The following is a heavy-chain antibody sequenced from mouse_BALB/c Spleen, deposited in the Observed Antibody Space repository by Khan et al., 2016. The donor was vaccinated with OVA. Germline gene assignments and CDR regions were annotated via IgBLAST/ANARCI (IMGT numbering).Heavy chain of an antibody. V-gene: IGHV1S81*02. CDR2: INPTNGGT. CDR1: GYTFSSYY. D-gene: IGHD2-10*02. CDR3: TRSGYANPFAY. J-gene: IGHJ3*01. Sequence: QVQLKESGAELVKPGASVKLSCKAPGYTFSSYYMYWVKQRPGQGLEWIGGINPTNGGTNFNEKFKTKATLTVDKSSSTAYMQLSSLTSEDSAVYYCTRSGYANPFAYWGQGTLVTVSA.